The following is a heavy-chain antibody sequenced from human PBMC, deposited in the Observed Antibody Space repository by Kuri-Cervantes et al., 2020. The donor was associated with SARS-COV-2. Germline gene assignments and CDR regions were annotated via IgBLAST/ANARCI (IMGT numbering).Heavy chain of an antibody. V-gene: IGHV3-21*01. CDR2: ISSSSSYI. J-gene: IGHJ4*02. CDR3: ARGETGLGNDY. CDR1: GSTFSSYS. Sequence: GESLKISCAASGSTFSSYSMNWVRQAPGKGLEWVSSISSSSSYIYYADSVKGRFTISRDNAKNSLYLQMNSLRAEDTAVYYCARGETGLGNDYWGQGTLVTVSS. D-gene: IGHD1-1*01.